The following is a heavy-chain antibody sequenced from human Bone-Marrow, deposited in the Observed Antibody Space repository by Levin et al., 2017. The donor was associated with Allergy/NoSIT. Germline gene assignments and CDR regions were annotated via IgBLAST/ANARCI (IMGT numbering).Heavy chain of an antibody. V-gene: IGHV1-2*06. J-gene: IGHJ6*03. CDR3: ARAGGGVYIDV. CDR2: VDPNTGAA. D-gene: IGHD1-26*01. CDR1: GYIFTAYY. Sequence: PAASVKVSCKASGYIFTAYYMHWVRQVPGQGLEWMGRVDPNTGAATYAQNFQGTVTMTRDTSITTAYMELNRLRFDDTAVYYCARAGGGVYIDVWGKGTTVIVSS.